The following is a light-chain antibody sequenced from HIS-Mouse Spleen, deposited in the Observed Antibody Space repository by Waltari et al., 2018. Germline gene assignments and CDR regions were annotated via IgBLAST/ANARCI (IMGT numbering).Light chain of an antibody. CDR1: SSTIGTNY. J-gene: IGLJ2*01. V-gene: IGLV1-51*01. CDR2: DNN. CDR3: GTWDSSLSAVV. Sequence: QSVLTQPPSVSAAPGQKVTISCSGISSTIGTNYVSWYQQLPGTAPKLLIYDNNKRPSGIPDRFSGSKSGTSATLGITGLQTGDEADYYCGTWDSSLSAVVFGGGTKLTVL.